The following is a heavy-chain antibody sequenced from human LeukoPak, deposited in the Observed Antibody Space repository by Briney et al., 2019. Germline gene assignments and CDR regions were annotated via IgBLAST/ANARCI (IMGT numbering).Heavy chain of an antibody. J-gene: IGHJ5*02. V-gene: IGHV3-53*01. D-gene: IGHD3-22*01. CDR3: ARERGYYDSSGYYYGWFDP. CDR2: IYSGGST. CDR1: GFTVSSNY. Sequence: GGSLRLSCAASGFTVSSNYMSWVRQAPGKGLEWVSVIYSGGSTYYADSVKGRFTISRDNSKNTLYLQMNSLRAEDTAVYYCARERGYYDSSGYYYGWFDPWGQGTLVTVSS.